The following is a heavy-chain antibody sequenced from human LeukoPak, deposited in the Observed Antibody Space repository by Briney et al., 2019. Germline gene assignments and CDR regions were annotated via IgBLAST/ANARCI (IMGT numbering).Heavy chain of an antibody. Sequence: SETLSLTFSVYGGSFSGYYWGWSRQPPGKGLEWIGEINHSGSTNYNPSLKSRVTISVDTSKNQFSLKLSCVTAADTAVYYCARLVATERGDAFDIWGQGTMVTVSS. CDR1: GGSFSGYY. V-gene: IGHV4-34*01. D-gene: IGHD5-12*01. CDR3: ARLVATERGDAFDI. J-gene: IGHJ3*02. CDR2: INHSGST.